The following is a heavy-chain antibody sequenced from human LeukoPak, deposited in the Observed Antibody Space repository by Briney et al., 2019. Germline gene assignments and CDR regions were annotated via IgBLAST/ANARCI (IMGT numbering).Heavy chain of an antibody. CDR2: INPNSGGR. Sequence: VNVSFYCSGYTFTCYYNHLVRQAPGPGLEWMGCINPNSGGRNCAQKFQGRVTMTRATSISTAYMELSRLRPKDTAMYYCAREVPHYGSGSYSRRAVDYFDYWSQGPLVTVPS. V-gene: IGHV1-2*02. J-gene: IGHJ4*02. CDR3: AREVPHYGSGSYSRRAVDYFDY. CDR1: GYTFTCYY. D-gene: IGHD3-10*01.